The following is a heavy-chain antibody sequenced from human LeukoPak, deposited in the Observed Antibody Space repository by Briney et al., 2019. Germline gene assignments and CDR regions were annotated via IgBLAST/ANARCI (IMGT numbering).Heavy chain of an antibody. J-gene: IGHJ4*02. CDR2: ITGSSGDET. V-gene: IGHV3-23*01. CDR3: AKDHDSCVGASCLLSDS. CDR1: GFTFSRYA. D-gene: IGHD2-2*01. Sequence: GGSLRLSCEASGFTFSRYAMSWVRQGPGKGLEWVATITGSSGDETWHTDSVRGRFTISRDDSRKTLYLHMNSLRAEDTGVYYCAKDHDSCVGASCLLSDSWGQGTLVIVSS.